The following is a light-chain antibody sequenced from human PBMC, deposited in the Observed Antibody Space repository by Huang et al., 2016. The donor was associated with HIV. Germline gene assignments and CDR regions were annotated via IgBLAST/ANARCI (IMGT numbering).Light chain of an antibody. CDR2: RTI. CDR1: QNIGDQ. CDR3: QQYYDWPLT. Sequence: EIVMTPSPATLSVSPGEGATLSCRASQNIGDQLAWYQQKPGQAPRLLIARTINRATGGPARFNGGGSGTECTLSIGSVQSDDFAVYFCQQYYDWPLTFGGGTKVEIK. V-gene: IGKV3-15*01. J-gene: IGKJ4*01.